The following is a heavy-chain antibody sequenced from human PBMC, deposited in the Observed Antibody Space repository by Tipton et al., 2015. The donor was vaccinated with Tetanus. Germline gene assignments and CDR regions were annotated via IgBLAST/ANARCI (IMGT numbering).Heavy chain of an antibody. J-gene: IGHJ4*02. CDR2: VHHSGST. CDR3: AKHGDRDTIGHHFDY. CDR1: GGSFSGHY. V-gene: IGHV4-34*01. D-gene: IGHD4-17*01. Sequence: TLSLTCAVYGGSFSGHYWSWMRQPPGKGLEWIGEVHHSGSTKYNPSLKSRVTILADTSKDQISLRLSSVTAADTALYYCAKHGDRDTIGHHFDYWTQGTLVTVSS.